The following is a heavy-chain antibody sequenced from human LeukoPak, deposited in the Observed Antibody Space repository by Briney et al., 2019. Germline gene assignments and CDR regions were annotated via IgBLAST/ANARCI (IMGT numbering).Heavy chain of an antibody. D-gene: IGHD6-19*01. J-gene: IGHJ5*02. CDR2: IIPVFGTA. CDR3: ARDDLNSSGWFIRFDP. Sequence: SVKVSCKASGGTFSSYAISWVRQAPGQGLEWMGGIIPVFGTANYAQKFQGRVTITADESTSTAYMELSSLRSEDTAVYYCARDDLNSSGWFIRFDPWGQGTLVTVSS. V-gene: IGHV1-69*13. CDR1: GGTFSSYA.